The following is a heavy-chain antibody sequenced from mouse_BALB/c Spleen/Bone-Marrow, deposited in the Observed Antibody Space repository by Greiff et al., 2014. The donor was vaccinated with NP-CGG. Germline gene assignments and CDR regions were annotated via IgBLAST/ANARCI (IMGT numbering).Heavy chain of an antibody. D-gene: IGHD2-4*01. CDR1: GFNIKDTY. J-gene: IGHJ3*01. V-gene: IGHV14-3*02. CDR2: IDPANGNT. CDR3: ASLDDYIY. Sequence: EVQLQQSGAELVKPRASVKLSCTASGFNIKDTYMHWVKQRPEQGLEWIGRIDPANGNTKYDPKFQGKATITADTSSNTAYLQLSSLTSEDTAVYYCASLDDYIYWGQGTLVTVSA.